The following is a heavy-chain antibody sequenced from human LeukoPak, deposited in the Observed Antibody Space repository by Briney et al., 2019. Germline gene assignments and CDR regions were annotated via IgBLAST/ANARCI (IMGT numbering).Heavy chain of an antibody. V-gene: IGHV1-2*02. J-gene: IGHJ5*02. CDR1: GYTFTGYY. D-gene: IGHD2-2*01. CDR2: INPNSGGT. CDR3: ARPRYCSSTSCFTNWFDP. Sequence: GASVKVSCKASGYTFTGYYMHWVRQAPGQGLEWMGWINPNSGGTNYAQKFQGRVTMTRDTSISTAYMELSRLRSDDTAVYYCARPRYCSSTSCFTNWFDPWGQGTLDTVSS.